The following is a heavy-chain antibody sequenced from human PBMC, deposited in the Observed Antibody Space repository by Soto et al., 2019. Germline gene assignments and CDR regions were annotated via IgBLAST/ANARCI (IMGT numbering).Heavy chain of an antibody. CDR2: ISPYTGNT. V-gene: IGHV1-18*01. Sequence: QVQLVQSGDEVKKPGASVMVSCKASGYIFVNYGSAWVRQAPGQGLEWMGWISPYTGNTHSATKVQGRLTMTTDTSTSTAYMDLGSLTSDDTAVYYCVMVDNYVTPTPQDVWGQGTTVTVSS. J-gene: IGHJ6*02. D-gene: IGHD3-16*01. CDR1: GYIFVNYG. CDR3: VMVDNYVTPTPQDV.